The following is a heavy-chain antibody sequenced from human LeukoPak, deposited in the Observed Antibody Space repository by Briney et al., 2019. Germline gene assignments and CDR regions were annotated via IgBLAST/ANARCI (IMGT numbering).Heavy chain of an antibody. J-gene: IGHJ2*01. CDR1: RFTFSSYG. V-gene: IGHV3-30*03. Sequence: PGRSLRLSCAASRFTFSSYGMHWVRQAPGKGLEWVAVISYDGSNKYYADSVKGRFTISRDNSKNTLYLQMNSLRAEDTAVYYCARHHEYSSSSPHYWYFDLWGRGTLVTVSS. D-gene: IGHD6-6*01. CDR2: ISYDGSNK. CDR3: ARHHEYSSSSPHYWYFDL.